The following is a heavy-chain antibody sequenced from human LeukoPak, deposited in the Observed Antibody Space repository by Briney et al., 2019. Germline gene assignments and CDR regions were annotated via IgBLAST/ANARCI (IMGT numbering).Heavy chain of an antibody. V-gene: IGHV1-2*02. J-gene: IGHJ5*02. Sequence: ASVRVSCKASVYTFTGYYMHCVRHAPGQGRECRGGINPNSGVTNYAQKCHGTGTMSRGTSISTAYMELSRLTSDDAAVYYCASLAIITMVRGVIIRGSGTWFDHWGQGTLVTVSS. CDR3: ASLAIITMVRGVIIRGSGTWFDH. D-gene: IGHD3-10*01. CDR1: VYTFTGYY. CDR2: INPNSGVT.